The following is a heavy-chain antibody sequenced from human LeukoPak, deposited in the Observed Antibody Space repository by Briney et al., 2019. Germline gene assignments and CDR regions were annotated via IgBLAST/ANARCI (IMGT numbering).Heavy chain of an antibody. CDR3: ARDDHDILTGYSTYDAFDI. CDR1: GFIFSSYT. D-gene: IGHD3-9*01. V-gene: IGHV3-21*01. Sequence: PGGSLRLSCAASGFIFSSYTMNWVRQAPGEGLEWVSSISSSNYIYYADSVKGRFTISRDNAKNSLYLQMNSLRAEDTAVYYCARDDHDILTGYSTYDAFDIWGQGTMVTVSS. CDR2: ISSSNYI. J-gene: IGHJ3*02.